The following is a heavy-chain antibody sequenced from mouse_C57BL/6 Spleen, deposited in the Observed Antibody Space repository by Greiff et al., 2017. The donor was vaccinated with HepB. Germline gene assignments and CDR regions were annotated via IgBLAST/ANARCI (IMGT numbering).Heavy chain of an antibody. Sequence: QVQLKQPGAELVRPGTSVKLSCKASGYTFTSYWMHWVKQRPGQGLEWIGVIDPSDSYTNYNQKFKGKATLTVDTSSSTAYMQLSSLTSEDSAVYYCARRFITTVTGYFDVWGTGTTVTVSS. CDR2: IDPSDSYT. D-gene: IGHD1-1*01. CDR3: ARRFITTVTGYFDV. J-gene: IGHJ1*03. V-gene: IGHV1-59*01. CDR1: GYTFTSYW.